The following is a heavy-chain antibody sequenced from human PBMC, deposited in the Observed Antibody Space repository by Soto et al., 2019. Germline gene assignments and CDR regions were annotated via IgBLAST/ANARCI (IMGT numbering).Heavy chain of an antibody. V-gene: IGHV4-39*02. CDR1: GGSISSSSYY. Sequence: PSETLSLTCTVSGGSISSSSYYWGWIRQPPGKGLEWIGSIYYSGSTYYNPSLKSRVTISVDTSKNQFSLKLSSVTAADTAVYYCARDIVVVVAATRWFDPWGQGTLVTVSS. J-gene: IGHJ5*02. CDR2: IYYSGST. D-gene: IGHD2-15*01. CDR3: ARDIVVVVAATRWFDP.